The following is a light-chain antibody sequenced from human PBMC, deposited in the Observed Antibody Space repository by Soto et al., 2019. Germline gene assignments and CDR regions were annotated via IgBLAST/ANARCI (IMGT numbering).Light chain of an antibody. V-gene: IGLV1-51*01. Sequence: QSVLTQPPSVSAAPGQRVTISCSGSRYNIGDDYVSWYQQLPGTAPKLLIYDNDKRPSGIPDRFSRSKSGTSATLHITGLQTGDEADYYCGTWDSSLSSLVFGGGTKLTVL. CDR3: GTWDSSLSSLV. J-gene: IGLJ2*01. CDR1: RYNIGDDY. CDR2: DND.